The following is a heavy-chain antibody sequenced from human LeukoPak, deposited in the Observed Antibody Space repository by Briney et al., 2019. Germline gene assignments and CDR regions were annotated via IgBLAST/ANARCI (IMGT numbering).Heavy chain of an antibody. D-gene: IGHD1/OR15-1a*01. CDR3: ARVRREMKRSLGRTTEYSYYYYMDV. J-gene: IGHJ6*03. Sequence: GGSLRLSCAASGLTFSNYWMSWVRQGPGKGLEWVANIKHDGSEKYYIDSVKGRFTISRDNAKNSVYLQMNRLRAEDTAVYYCARVRREMKRSLGRTTEYSYYYYMDVWGKGTTVTISS. CDR1: GLTFSNYW. V-gene: IGHV3-7*01. CDR2: IKHDGSEK.